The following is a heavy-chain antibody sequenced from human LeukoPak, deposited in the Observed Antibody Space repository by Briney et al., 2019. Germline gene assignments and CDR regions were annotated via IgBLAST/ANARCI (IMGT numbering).Heavy chain of an antibody. V-gene: IGHV3-23*01. CDR3: AKVGGRKGEYFQH. J-gene: IGHJ1*01. Sequence: GGSLRLSCAASGFTFSSYAMSWVRQAPGKGLEWVSAISGSGGGTYYADSVKGRFTISRDNSKNTLYLQMNSLRPEDTAVYYCAKVGGRKGEYFQHWGQGTLVTVSS. D-gene: IGHD6-25*01. CDR2: ISGSGGGT. CDR1: GFTFSSYA.